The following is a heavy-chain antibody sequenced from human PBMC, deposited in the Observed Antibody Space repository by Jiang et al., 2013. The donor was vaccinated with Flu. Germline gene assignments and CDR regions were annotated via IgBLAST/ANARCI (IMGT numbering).Heavy chain of an antibody. CDR3: ARHTPVAGVFDY. J-gene: IGHJ4*02. Sequence: LLESGGGLVQPGGSLRLSCAASGFTFSSYEMNWVRQAPGKGLEWVSYISSSGSTIYYADSVKGRFTISRDNAKNSLYLQMNSLRAEDTAVYYCARHTPVAGVFDYWGQGTLVTVSS. D-gene: IGHD2-15*01. V-gene: IGHV3-48*03. CDR2: ISSSGSTI. CDR1: GFTFSSYE.